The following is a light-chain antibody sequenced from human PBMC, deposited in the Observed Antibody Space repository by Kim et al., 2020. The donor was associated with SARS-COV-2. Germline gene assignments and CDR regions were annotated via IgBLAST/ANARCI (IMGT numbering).Light chain of an antibody. CDR2: AAS. J-gene: IGKJ4*01. Sequence: PSTVDRVTITCRASQDIRDRLVWYQQIPGKAPKLLIYAASTLQSGVPSRFSGSGYGTDFTLTISSLQSEDFATYYCQHCHSYPLTFGGGTKVYIK. V-gene: IGKV1-8*01. CDR1: QDIRDR. CDR3: QHCHSYPLT.